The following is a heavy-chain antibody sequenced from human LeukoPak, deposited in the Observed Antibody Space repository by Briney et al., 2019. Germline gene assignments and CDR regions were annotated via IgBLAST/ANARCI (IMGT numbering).Heavy chain of an antibody. Sequence: GGSLRLSCAASGFTFEDYAMHWVRQAPGKGLEWVSGINWNSDIIDYADSVKGRFTISRDNAKNSLYLQMNSLRPEDTALYYCAKDSAVAGRHFDSWGQGTLVTVSS. CDR1: GFTFEDYA. D-gene: IGHD6-19*01. V-gene: IGHV3-9*01. CDR2: INWNSDII. CDR3: AKDSAVAGRHFDS. J-gene: IGHJ4*02.